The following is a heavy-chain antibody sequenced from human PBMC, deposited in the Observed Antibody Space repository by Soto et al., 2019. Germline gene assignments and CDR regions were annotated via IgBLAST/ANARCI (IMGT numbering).Heavy chain of an antibody. CDR3: ARGPPSVLRGYSYGQTPYFDY. Sequence: QVQLVQSGAEVKKPGSSVKVSCKASGGTFSSYAISWVRQAPGQGLEWMGGIIPIFGTANYAQKFQGRVTITADKSTSTAYMELSSLRSEDTAVYYCARGPPSVLRGYSYGQTPYFDYWGQGTLVTVSS. D-gene: IGHD5-18*01. CDR2: IIPIFGTA. J-gene: IGHJ4*02. V-gene: IGHV1-69*06. CDR1: GGTFSSYA.